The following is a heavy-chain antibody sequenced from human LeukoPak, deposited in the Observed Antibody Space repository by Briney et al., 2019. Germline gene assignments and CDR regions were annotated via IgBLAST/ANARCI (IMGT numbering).Heavy chain of an antibody. CDR3: ARDLTELELRFFDY. J-gene: IGHJ4*02. Sequence: SETLSLTCTVSGDSMSSSNYYWGWIRQPPGRGLEWIGNIHYTGNTYYNPSLKSRVTISVDTSKNQFSLKLSSVTAADTAVYYCARDLTELELRFFDYWGQGTLVTVSS. CDR2: IHYTGNT. D-gene: IGHD1-7*01. CDR1: GDSMSSSNYY. V-gene: IGHV4-39*07.